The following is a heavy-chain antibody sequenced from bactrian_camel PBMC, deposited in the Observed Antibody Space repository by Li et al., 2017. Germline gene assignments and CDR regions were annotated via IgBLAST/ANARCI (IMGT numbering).Heavy chain of an antibody. CDR1: GFDLDDSD. CDR2: TLVNDGTA. V-gene: IGHV3S63*01. D-gene: IGHD3*01. J-gene: IGHJ4*01. Sequence: HVQLVESGGGSVQAGGSLRLSCTAYGFDLDDSDMGWYRQALGHECEQVATLVNDGTAYYEDPVKGRFTIAAHNKTTVYLQMTSLKPEDTGTYYCSGANYHGCAGRQGTQVTVS.